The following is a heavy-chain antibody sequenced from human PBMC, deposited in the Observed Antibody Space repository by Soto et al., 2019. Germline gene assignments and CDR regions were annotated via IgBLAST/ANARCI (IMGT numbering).Heavy chain of an antibody. CDR2: ISSSGSTI. CDR1: GFTFSDYY. CDR3: ATSGSRFGELNYYYGMDV. Sequence: SLRLSCAASGFTFSDYYMSWIRQAPGKGLEWVSYISSSGSTIYYADSVKGRFTISRGNAKNSLYLQMNSLRAEDTAVYYCATSGSRFGELNYYYGMDVWGQGTTVTVSS. D-gene: IGHD3-10*01. J-gene: IGHJ6*02. V-gene: IGHV3-11*01.